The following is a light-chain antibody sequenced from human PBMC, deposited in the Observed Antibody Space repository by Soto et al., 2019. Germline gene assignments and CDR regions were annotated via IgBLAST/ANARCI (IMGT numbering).Light chain of an antibody. J-gene: IGLJ2*01. Sequence: QSVLTQPPSASGTPGQRVTISCSGSISNIGGNTVNWYQQLPGTAPKLLMYTNNQRPSGVPDRFSGSKSGTSASLAISGPQSEDEADYYCAAWDDSLNGGVFGGGTKLTVL. CDR1: ISNIGGNT. V-gene: IGLV1-44*01. CDR3: AAWDDSLNGGV. CDR2: TNN.